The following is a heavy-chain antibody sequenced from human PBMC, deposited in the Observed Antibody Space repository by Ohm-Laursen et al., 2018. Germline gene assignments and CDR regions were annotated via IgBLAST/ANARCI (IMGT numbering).Heavy chain of an antibody. CDR2: ISNSGSNT. D-gene: IGHD6-13*01. V-gene: IGHV3-11*01. Sequence: SLRLSCAASGFTVSSNYMSWVRQAPGKGLEWVSYISNSGSNTYYADSVKGRFTISRDNAKDSLYLQMNSLRAEDTALYYCAKDDSSSWYVGYFDYWGQGTLVTVSS. CDR1: GFTVSSNY. J-gene: IGHJ4*02. CDR3: AKDDSSSWYVGYFDY.